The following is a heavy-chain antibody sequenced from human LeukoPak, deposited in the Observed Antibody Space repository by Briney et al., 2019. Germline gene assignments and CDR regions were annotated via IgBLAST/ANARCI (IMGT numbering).Heavy chain of an antibody. CDR2: IYYSGST. J-gene: IGHJ4*02. CDR3: AREEAYGGNGY. CDR1: GGSISSYY. Sequence: SETLSLTCTVSGGSISSYYWSWIRQPPGKGLEWIGYIYYSGSTNYNPSLKSRVTISVDTSKNQFSLKLSSVTAADTAVYYCAREEAYGGNGYWGQGTLVTVSS. D-gene: IGHD4-17*01. V-gene: IGHV4-59*12.